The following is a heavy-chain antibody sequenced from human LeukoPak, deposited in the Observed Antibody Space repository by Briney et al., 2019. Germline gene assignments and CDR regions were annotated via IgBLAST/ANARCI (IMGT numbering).Heavy chain of an antibody. CDR3: ARIMRDMSCGDYVHGGFDY. CDR1: GFTFSSYE. CDR2: ISSSGSTI. Sequence: GGSLRLSCAASGFTFSSYEMNWVRQAPGKGLEWVSYISSSGSTIYYADSVKGRFTISRDNAKNSLYLQMNSLRAEDTAVYYCARIMRDMSCGDYVHGGFDYWGQGTLVTVSS. J-gene: IGHJ4*02. V-gene: IGHV3-48*03. D-gene: IGHD4-17*01.